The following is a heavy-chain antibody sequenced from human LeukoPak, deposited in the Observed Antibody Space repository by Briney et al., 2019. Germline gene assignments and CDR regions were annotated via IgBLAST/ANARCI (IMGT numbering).Heavy chain of an antibody. D-gene: IGHD5-12*01. CDR1: GGSISSSSYY. J-gene: IGHJ4*02. Sequence: SETLSLTCTVSGGSISSSSYYWGWIRQPPGKGLEWIGSIYYSGSTYYNPSLKSRVTISVDTSKNQFSLKLSSVTAADTAVYYCASMEGYSGYDSTWGQGTLVTVSS. CDR3: ASMEGYSGYDST. CDR2: IYYSGST. V-gene: IGHV4-39*07.